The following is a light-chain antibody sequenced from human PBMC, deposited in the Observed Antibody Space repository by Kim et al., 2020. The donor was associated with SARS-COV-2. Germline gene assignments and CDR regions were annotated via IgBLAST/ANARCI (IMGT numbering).Light chain of an antibody. J-gene: IGLJ1*01. V-gene: IGLV3-19*01. CDR1: SIRSYY. CDR3: NPRDSSGNHLEV. CDR2: GKN. Sequence: GQTGRITWQGGSIRSYYASWYQQKTGQAPVIVLYGKNNRPSGIPDRFSGCSSGNTASLTNTGDKGEDEADYYCNPRDSSGNHLEVFGTGTKVTVL.